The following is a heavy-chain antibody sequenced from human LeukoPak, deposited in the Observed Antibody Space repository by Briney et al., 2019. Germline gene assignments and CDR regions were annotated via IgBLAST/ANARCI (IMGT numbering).Heavy chain of an antibody. J-gene: IGHJ6*03. Sequence: SETLSLTCAVSGGSFSGYYWSWIRQPPGKGLEWIGEINHSGSTNYNPSLKSRVTISVDTSKNQFSLKLSSVTAADTAVYYCARDQIYSSSWYEGFYYYYYMDVWGKGTTVTVSS. V-gene: IGHV4-34*01. CDR3: ARDQIYSSSWYEGFYYYYYMDV. CDR2: INHSGST. CDR1: GGSFSGYY. D-gene: IGHD6-13*01.